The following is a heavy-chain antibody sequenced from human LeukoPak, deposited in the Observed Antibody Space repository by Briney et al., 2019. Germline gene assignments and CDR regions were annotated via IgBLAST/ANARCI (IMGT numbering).Heavy chain of an antibody. CDR1: GGTFSSYA. CDR3: ARSFLEWLPHTTEDY. J-gene: IGHJ4*02. CDR2: IIPIFGTA. D-gene: IGHD3-3*01. V-gene: IGHV1-69*13. Sequence: SVKVSCKASGGTFSSYAISWVRQAPGQGLEWMGGIIPIFGTANYAQKFQGRVTITADESTSTAYMELSSLRSEDTAVYYCARSFLEWLPHTTEDYWGQGTLVTVSS.